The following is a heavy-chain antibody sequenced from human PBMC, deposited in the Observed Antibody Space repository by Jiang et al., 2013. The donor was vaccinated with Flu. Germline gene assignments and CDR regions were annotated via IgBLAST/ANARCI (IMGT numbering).Heavy chain of an antibody. D-gene: IGHD4-11*01. Sequence: SLTCTVSGGSISSYYWSWIRQPPGKGLEWIGYIYYSGSTNYNPSLKSRVTISVDTSKNQFSLKLSSVTAADTAVYYCASYSNYYYYYGMDVWGQGTTVTVSS. CDR3: ASYSNYYYYYGMDV. CDR2: IYYSGST. CDR1: GGSISSYY. V-gene: IGHV4-59*01. J-gene: IGHJ6*02.